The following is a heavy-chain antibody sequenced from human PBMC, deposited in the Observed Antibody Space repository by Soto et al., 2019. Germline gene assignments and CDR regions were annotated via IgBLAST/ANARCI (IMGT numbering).Heavy chain of an antibody. CDR3: ANKWGAVDY. J-gene: IGHJ4*02. V-gene: IGHV3-30*18. D-gene: IGHD1-26*01. CDR1: GFTFSSYG. CDR2: ISSDGSNI. Sequence: QVQLVESGGGVVQPGRSLRLSCAASGFTFSSYGLHWVRQAPGKGLEWVAVISSDGSNIYYADSVKGRFTISRDNAKNTLYLQMNSLRTDDTAVYYCANKWGAVDYWGQGTLVTVSS.